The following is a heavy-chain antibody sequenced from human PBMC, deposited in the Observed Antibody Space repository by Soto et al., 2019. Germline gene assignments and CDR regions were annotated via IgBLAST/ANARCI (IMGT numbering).Heavy chain of an antibody. CDR2: IIPISGTT. V-gene: IGHV1-69*13. Sequence: SVKVSCKASGGTFSTYGISWVRQAPGQGLEWMGGIIPISGTTDFAQKFQGRVTITADEVTNTAYMELSSLRSEDTAVYFCAREGKAKLYDSSAYLYKGAYDSYGMDVWGQGTTVTVSS. D-gene: IGHD3-22*01. CDR1: GGTFSTYG. J-gene: IGHJ6*02. CDR3: AREGKAKLYDSSAYLYKGAYDSYGMDV.